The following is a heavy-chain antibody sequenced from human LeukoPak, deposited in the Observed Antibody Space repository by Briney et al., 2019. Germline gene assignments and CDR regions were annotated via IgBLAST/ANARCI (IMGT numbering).Heavy chain of an antibody. CDR1: GYTFTSYG. CDR2: ISAYNGNT. V-gene: IGHV1-18*01. D-gene: IGHD4-17*01. CDR3: ARKDTDYANYYYMDV. J-gene: IGHJ6*03. Sequence: GASVKVSCKASGYTFTSYGISWVRQAPGQGLEWMGWISAYNGNTNYAQKLQGRVTMTTDTSTSTAYMELRSLRSDDTAVYYCARKDTDYANYYYMDVWGKGTTVTVSS.